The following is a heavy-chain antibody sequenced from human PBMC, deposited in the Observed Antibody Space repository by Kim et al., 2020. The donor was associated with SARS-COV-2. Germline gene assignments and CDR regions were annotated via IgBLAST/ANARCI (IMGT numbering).Heavy chain of an antibody. CDR1: GFTFSSYG. D-gene: IGHD3-10*01. J-gene: IGHJ4*02. Sequence: GGSLRLSCAASGFTFSSYGMHWVRQAPGKGLEWVAVISYDGSNKYYADSVKGRFTISRDNSKNTLYLQMNRLRAEDTAVYYCAKVAHTFGSGFSQGIDYWAREPWSPSPQ. CDR2: ISYDGSNK. CDR3: AKVAHTFGSGFSQGIDY. V-gene: IGHV3-30*18.